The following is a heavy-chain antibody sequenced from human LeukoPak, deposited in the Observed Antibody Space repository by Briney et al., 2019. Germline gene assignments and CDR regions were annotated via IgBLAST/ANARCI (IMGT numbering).Heavy chain of an antibody. J-gene: IGHJ4*02. Sequence: GASVKVTSKVSVYTLTELSMHWVRQAPGKGLEWMGGFDPEDGETIYAQKFQGRVTMTEDTSTDTAYMELSSLRSYGTAVYYCATVVCEQWLVRFCDYWGQGTLVTVSS. CDR1: VYTLTELS. D-gene: IGHD6-19*01. CDR2: FDPEDGET. V-gene: IGHV1-24*01. CDR3: ATVVCEQWLVRFCDY.